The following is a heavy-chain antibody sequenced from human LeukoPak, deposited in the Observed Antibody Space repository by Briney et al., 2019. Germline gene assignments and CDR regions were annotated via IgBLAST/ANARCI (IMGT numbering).Heavy chain of an antibody. J-gene: IGHJ1*01. CDR2: IKSDGST. D-gene: IGHD3-22*01. CDR3: ARAPSEIGGYYPEYFRH. CDR1: GFTFSGYW. V-gene: IGHV3-74*01. Sequence: PGGSLRLSCAASGFTFSGYWMHWVRQAPGKGLVWVSRIKSDGSTNYADSVKGRFTISRDNAKNTVSPQMNSLRAEDTGVYYCARAPSEIGGYYPEYFRHWGQGTLVTVSS.